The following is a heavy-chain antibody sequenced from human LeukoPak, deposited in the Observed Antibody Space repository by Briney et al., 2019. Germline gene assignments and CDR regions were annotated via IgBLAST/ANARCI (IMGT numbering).Heavy chain of an antibody. CDR2: IRYDGSHK. CDR3: AKISGYYPFDY. V-gene: IGHV3-30*02. J-gene: IGHJ4*02. Sequence: PGGSLRLSCAASGFTFSSYAMHWVRQAPGKGLEWVAFIRYDGSHKYYTDSVKGRFTISRDNSKNTLYLQMNNLRAEDTALYYCAKISGYYPFDYWGQGTLVTVSS. CDR1: GFTFSSYA. D-gene: IGHD3-22*01.